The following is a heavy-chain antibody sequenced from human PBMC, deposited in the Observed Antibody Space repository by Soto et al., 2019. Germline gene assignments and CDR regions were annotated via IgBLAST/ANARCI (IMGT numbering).Heavy chain of an antibody. CDR1: GGTFSSYA. CDR3: ARALSGLNWFDP. Sequence: RPPVKVSCKASGGTFSSYAISWVRQAPGQGLEWMGGIIPIFGTANYAQKFQGRVTITADESTSTAYMELSSLRSEDTAVYYCARALSGLNWFDPWGQGTLVTVSS. J-gene: IGHJ5*02. V-gene: IGHV1-69*13. D-gene: IGHD5-12*01. CDR2: IIPIFGTA.